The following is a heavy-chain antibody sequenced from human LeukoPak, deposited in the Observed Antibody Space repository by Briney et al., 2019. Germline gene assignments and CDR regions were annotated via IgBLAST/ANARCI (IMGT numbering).Heavy chain of an antibody. CDR2: INAGNGNT. V-gene: IGHV1-3*01. CDR3: ARGRMGADYGDYDFRKYYYYYYGMDV. CDR1: GGTFSSYA. J-gene: IGHJ6*02. Sequence: ASVKVSCKASGGTFSSYAISWVRQAPGQRLEWMGWINAGNGNTKYSQKFQGRVTITRDTSASTAYMELSSLRSEDTAVYYCARGRMGADYGDYDFRKYYYYYYGMDVWGQGTTVTVSS. D-gene: IGHD4-17*01.